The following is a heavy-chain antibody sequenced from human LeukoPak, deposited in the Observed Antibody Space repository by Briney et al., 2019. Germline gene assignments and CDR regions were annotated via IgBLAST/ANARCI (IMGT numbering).Heavy chain of an antibody. D-gene: IGHD2-15*01. V-gene: IGHV1-69*05. CDR1: AGTFIIYA. J-gene: IGHJ4*02. CDR3: ARDPWGYCSGGSCYY. CDR2: IIPIFCTA. Sequence: SVTVSYTSSAGTFIIYAISGVRQAQGQGREGMGGIIPIFCTANYAQKFQGRVTITTDESTSTAYMELSSLRSEDTAVYYCARDPWGYCSGGSCYYWGQGTLVTVSS.